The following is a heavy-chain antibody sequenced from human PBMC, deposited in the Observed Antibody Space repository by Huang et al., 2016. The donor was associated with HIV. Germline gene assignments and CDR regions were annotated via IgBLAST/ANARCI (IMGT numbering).Heavy chain of an antibody. Sequence: QVQLLQSGAEVKKPGASVKISCKTSGYNFKTHAVSWVRQTPGQGLEWMGCVSGYNSYTTYSQRLQGRVTMTTDTSTNTVYMELRSLRSDDTAVYYCARRVGSGWYGEIDYWGQGTLVTVSS. CDR3: ARRVGSGWYGEIDY. J-gene: IGHJ4*02. CDR2: VSGYNSYT. CDR1: GYNFKTHA. D-gene: IGHD6-19*01. V-gene: IGHV1-18*04.